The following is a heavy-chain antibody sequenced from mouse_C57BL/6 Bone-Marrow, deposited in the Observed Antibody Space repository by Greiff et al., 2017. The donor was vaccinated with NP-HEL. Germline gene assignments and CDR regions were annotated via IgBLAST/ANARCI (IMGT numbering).Heavy chain of an antibody. D-gene: IGHD1-1*01. V-gene: IGHV14-4*01. J-gene: IGHJ1*03. Sequence: EVKLQESGAELVRPGASVKLSCTASGFNIKDDYMHWVKQRPEQGLEWIGWIDPENGDTEYASKFQGKATITADTSSNTAYLQLSSLTSEDTAVYYCTTPITTVPWYFDVWGTGTTVTVSS. CDR2: IDPENGDT. CDR3: TTPITTVPWYFDV. CDR1: GFNIKDDY.